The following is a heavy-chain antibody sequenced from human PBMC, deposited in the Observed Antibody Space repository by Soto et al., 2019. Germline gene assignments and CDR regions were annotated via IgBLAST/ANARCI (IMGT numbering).Heavy chain of an antibody. CDR2: IYHSGST. CDR1: GGSISSGGYS. CDR3: ARDQRYGDYSYWYFDL. Sequence: QLQLQESGSGLVKPSQTLSLTCAVSGGSISSGGYSWSWIRQPPGKGLEWIGYIYHSGSTYYNPSLKSRVTISVDRSKNQFSLKLSSVTAADTAVYYCARDQRYGDYSYWYFDLWGRGTLVTVSS. J-gene: IGHJ2*01. V-gene: IGHV4-30-2*01. D-gene: IGHD4-17*01.